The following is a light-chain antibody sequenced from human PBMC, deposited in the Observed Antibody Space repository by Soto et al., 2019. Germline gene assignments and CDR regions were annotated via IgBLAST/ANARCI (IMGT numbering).Light chain of an antibody. CDR2: EVT. Sequence: QSALTQPASVSGARGQASTISCFGRNTDVGQGKSVSWYQQGPGKAPKLLIFEVTNLPPGISSRFSGSRSGNTASLTISGLQPDDEGDYYCVSYTDTDTLVFGTGTKVTVL. CDR3: VSYTDTDTLV. CDR1: NTDVGQGKS. V-gene: IGLV2-14*01. J-gene: IGLJ1*01.